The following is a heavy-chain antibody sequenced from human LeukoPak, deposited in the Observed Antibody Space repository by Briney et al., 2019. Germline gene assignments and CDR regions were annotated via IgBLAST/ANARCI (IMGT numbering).Heavy chain of an antibody. CDR2: IYPGDSNT. Sequence: GESLKISCKASGYSFTNYWIGWVRQMPGKGLEYMGIIYPGDSNTRYSPSLQGQVTISADKSISTAYLQWSSLKASDTAMYYCARLSGSSWYAHFDYWGQGTLVTVSS. CDR3: ARLSGSSWYAHFDY. V-gene: IGHV5-51*01. CDR1: GYSFTNYW. D-gene: IGHD6-13*01. J-gene: IGHJ4*02.